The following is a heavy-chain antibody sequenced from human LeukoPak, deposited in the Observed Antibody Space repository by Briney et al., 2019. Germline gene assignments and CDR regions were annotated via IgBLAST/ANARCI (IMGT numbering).Heavy chain of an antibody. J-gene: IGHJ6*03. CDR1: GFTFKNAW. V-gene: IGHV3-15*01. Sequence: PGGSLRLSCEASGFTFKNAWMSWVRQAPGKGLEWVGRIKSKTDGGTTDYAAPVKGRFTISRDDSKNTLYLQMDSLKTEDTAVYYCTTVSFQPDLRYFDWFFYYYMDVWGKGTTVTVSS. CDR2: IKSKTDGGTT. CDR3: TTVSFQPDLRYFDWFFYYYMDV. D-gene: IGHD3-9*01.